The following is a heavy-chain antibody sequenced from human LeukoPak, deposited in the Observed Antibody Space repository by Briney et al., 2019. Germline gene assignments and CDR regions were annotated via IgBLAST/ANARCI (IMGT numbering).Heavy chain of an antibody. D-gene: IGHD4-23*01. Sequence: GGSLRLSCAASGFTFTSYGMQWVRQAPGKGLDWVAVIAYDGSHEHYADSVKGRFTISRDNSENTMDLQMNSLRAEDTAVYYCAKDQRPTDYGGNSPCDYWGQGTLVTVSS. V-gene: IGHV3-30*18. CDR2: IAYDGSHE. CDR3: AKDQRPTDYGGNSPCDY. CDR1: GFTFTSYG. J-gene: IGHJ4*02.